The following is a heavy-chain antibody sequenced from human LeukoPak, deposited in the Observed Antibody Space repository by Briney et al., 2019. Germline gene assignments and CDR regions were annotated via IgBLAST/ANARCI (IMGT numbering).Heavy chain of an antibody. CDR2: IYYTGNT. Sequence: SETLSLTCNVSGGSIGSYSWSWIRQPPGKGLEWIGFIYYTGNTNYNPSLKSRVTISVDTSKNQFSLKLSSVTAADTAVYYCATLTTGVTPSYFDYWGQGTLVTVSS. V-gene: IGHV4-59*08. J-gene: IGHJ4*02. CDR3: ATLTTGVTPSYFDY. D-gene: IGHD4-23*01. CDR1: GGSIGSYS.